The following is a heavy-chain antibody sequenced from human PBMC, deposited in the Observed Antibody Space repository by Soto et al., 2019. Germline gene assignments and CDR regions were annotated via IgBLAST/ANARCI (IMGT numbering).Heavy chain of an antibody. CDR1: GYSFTSYW. J-gene: IGHJ6*04. CDR2: IYPGDSDT. V-gene: IGHV5-51*01. CDR3: AISYGSGSYYNPHDGISNNYSPYGMDV. D-gene: IGHD3-10*01. Sequence: PGESLKISCKGSGYSFTSYWIGWVRQMPGKGLEWMGIIYPGDSDTRYSPSFQGQVTISADKSISTAYLQWSSLKASDTAMYYGAISYGSGSYYNPHDGISNNYSPYGMDVWGKGTTVTVSS.